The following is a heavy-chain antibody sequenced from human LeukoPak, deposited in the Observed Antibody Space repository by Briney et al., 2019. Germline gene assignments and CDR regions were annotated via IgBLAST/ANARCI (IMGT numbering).Heavy chain of an antibody. V-gene: IGHV4-30-2*01. D-gene: IGHD1-26*01. J-gene: IGHJ6*03. CDR3: ARGRGGSYGYYYYYYMDV. CDR2: IYHSGST. CDR1: GGSISSGGYY. Sequence: PSETLSLTCTVSGGSISSGGYYWSWIRQPPGKGLEWIGYIYHSGSTYYNPSLKSRVTISVDRSKNQFSLKLSSVTAADTAVYYCARGRGGSYGYYYYYYMDVWGKGTTVTVSS.